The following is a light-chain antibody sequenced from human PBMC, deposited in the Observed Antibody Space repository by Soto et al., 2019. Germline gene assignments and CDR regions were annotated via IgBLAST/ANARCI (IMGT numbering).Light chain of an antibody. J-gene: IGKJ5*01. Sequence: EIVMTQSPATLSVSPGEGVTLSCRASQSVSGDLAWYHHKPGQAPRLLIYGASTRATGIPARFSGSGSGTEFTLTISSLQSEDFAVYYCQQYNNWPITFGQGTRLEIK. V-gene: IGKV3-15*01. CDR2: GAS. CDR1: QSVSGD. CDR3: QQYNNWPIT.